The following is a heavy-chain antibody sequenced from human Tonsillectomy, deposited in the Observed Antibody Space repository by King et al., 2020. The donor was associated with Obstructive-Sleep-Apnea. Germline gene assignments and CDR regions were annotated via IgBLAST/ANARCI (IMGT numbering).Heavy chain of an antibody. Sequence: QLQESGPGLVKPSQTLSLTCTVSGGSISSGDYYWSWIRQPPGKGLEWIGYIYYSGSSYYNPSLKSRVTISVDTSKNQFSLKLSSGTAADTAVYYCARASWSKISHDYWGQGTLVTVSS. CDR3: ARASWSKISHDY. V-gene: IGHV4-30-4*01. D-gene: IGHD2-15*01. J-gene: IGHJ4*02. CDR1: GGSISSGDYY. CDR2: IYYSGSS.